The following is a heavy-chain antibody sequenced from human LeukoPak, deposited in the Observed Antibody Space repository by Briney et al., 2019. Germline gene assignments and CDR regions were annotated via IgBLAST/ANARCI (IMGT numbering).Heavy chain of an antibody. D-gene: IGHD5-18*01. CDR2: IYYSGST. CDR1: GGSISSYY. Sequence: PSETLSLTCTVSGGSISSYYWSWIRQPPGKGLEWIGYIYYSGSTNYNPSLKSRVTISVDTSKNQFSLKLSSVTAADTAVYYCARGATAMGEELGYYYYYMDVWGKGTTVTVSS. J-gene: IGHJ6*03. V-gene: IGHV4-59*01. CDR3: ARGATAMGEELGYYYYYMDV.